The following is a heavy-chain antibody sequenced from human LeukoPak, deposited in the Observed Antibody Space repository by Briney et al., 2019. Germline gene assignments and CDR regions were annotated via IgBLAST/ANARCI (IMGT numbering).Heavy chain of an antibody. CDR3: ASVMITFSGQGAFDI. CDR2: IYTSGST. CDR1: GGSISSYY. Sequence: PSETLSPTCTVSGGSISSYYWSWIRQPAGKGLEWIGRIYTSGSTNYNPSLKSRVTMSVDTSKNQFSLKLSSVTAADTAVYYCASVMITFSGQGAFDIWGQGTMVTVSS. J-gene: IGHJ3*02. V-gene: IGHV4-4*07. D-gene: IGHD3-16*01.